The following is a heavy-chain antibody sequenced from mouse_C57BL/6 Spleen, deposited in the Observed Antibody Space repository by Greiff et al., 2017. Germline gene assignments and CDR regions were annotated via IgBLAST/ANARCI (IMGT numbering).Heavy chain of an antibody. J-gene: IGHJ3*01. V-gene: IGHV3-6*01. D-gene: IGHD2-4*01. CDR3: AREGIYYDYAWFAY. Sequence: EVHLVESGPGLVKPSQSLSLTCSVTGYSITSGYYWNWIRQFPGNKLEWMGYISYDGSNNYNPSLKNRISITRDTSKNQFFLKLNSVTTEDTATYDCAREGIYYDYAWFAYWGQGTLVTVSA. CDR2: ISYDGSN. CDR1: GYSITSGYY.